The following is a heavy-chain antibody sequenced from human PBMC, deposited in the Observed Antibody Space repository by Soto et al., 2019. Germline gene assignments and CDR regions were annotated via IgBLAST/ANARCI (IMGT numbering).Heavy chain of an antibody. CDR3: ARRMGPSIEWLDP. V-gene: IGHV5-51*01. CDR1: GYKFGNYW. J-gene: IGHJ5*02. CDR2: IYPGDSDT. D-gene: IGHD2-15*01. Sequence: GESLKISCEGSGYKFGNYWIGWVRQTPGKGLEWMGIIYPGDSDTVYNPSFQGQVTMSVDKYSNTAYLQWSSLQTSDTGIYYCARRMGPSIEWLDPWGQGTQVTVSS.